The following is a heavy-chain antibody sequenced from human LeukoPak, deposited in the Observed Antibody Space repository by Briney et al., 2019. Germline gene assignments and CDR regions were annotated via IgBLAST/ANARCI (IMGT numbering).Heavy chain of an antibody. CDR1: GYTFTSYY. V-gene: IGHV1-46*01. J-gene: IGHJ5*02. CDR3: ARDLKPEFKIVGATNGFDP. D-gene: IGHD1-26*01. Sequence: ASVKVSCKASGYTFTSYYMHWVRQAPGQGLEWMGIINPSGGSTSYAQKFQGRVTMTRDTSTSTVYMELSSLRSEDTAVYYCARDLKPEFKIVGATNGFDPWGQGTLVTVSS. CDR2: INPSGGST.